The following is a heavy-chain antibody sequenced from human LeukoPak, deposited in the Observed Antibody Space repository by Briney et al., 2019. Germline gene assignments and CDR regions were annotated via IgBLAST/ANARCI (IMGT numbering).Heavy chain of an antibody. CDR2: INPTGTST. J-gene: IGHJ4*02. D-gene: IGHD2-8*02. CDR1: RYTFTNYY. V-gene: IGHV1-46*01. Sequence: ASVTVSCKASRYTFTNYYMHWVRQAPGQGLEWMGLINPTGTSTNYAQKFRGRVTMTRDTSTTTVYMELSSLRSEDTAVYYCAREESGGYFDYWGQGTLVTVSS. CDR3: AREESGGYFDY.